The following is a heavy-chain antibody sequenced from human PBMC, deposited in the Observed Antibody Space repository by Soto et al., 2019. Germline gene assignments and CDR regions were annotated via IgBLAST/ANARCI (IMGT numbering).Heavy chain of an antibody. V-gene: IGHV1-69*01. J-gene: IGHJ6*02. D-gene: IGHD2-8*02. CDR2: IIPFFGTA. Sequence: QVQLVQSGAEVKKPGSSVKVSCKASGGTFSSCAITWVRQAPGQGLEWMGGIIPFFGTANYAQKFQGRVTITADESTSTAYMELSSLRCEDTAVYYCARVLVGCTGGNCYYYYGMDVWGQGTTVIVSS. CDR3: ARVLVGCTGGNCYYYYGMDV. CDR1: GGTFSSCA.